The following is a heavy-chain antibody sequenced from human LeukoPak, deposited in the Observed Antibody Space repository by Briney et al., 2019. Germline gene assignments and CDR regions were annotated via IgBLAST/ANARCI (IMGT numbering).Heavy chain of an antibody. CDR2: INHSGST. Sequence: SETLSLTCAVYGGSFSGYYWSWIRQPPGKGLEWIGEINHSGSTNYNPSLKSRVTISVDTSKNQFSLKLSSVTAADTAVYYCARSGYSGGGPFDYGGKETLVTVSS. D-gene: IGHD6-13*01. CDR1: GGSFSGYY. J-gene: IGHJ4*02. CDR3: ARSGYSGGGPFDY. V-gene: IGHV4-34*01.